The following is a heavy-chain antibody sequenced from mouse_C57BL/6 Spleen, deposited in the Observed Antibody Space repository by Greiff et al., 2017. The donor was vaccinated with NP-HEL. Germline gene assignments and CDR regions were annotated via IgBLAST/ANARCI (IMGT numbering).Heavy chain of an antibody. V-gene: IGHV1-55*01. J-gene: IGHJ2*01. Sequence: VQLQQSGAELVKPGASVKMSCKASGYTFTSYWITWVKQRPGQGLEWIGDIYPGSGSTNYNEKFKSKATLTVDTSSSTAYMQLSSLTSEDSAVYYCARETAQATCYFDYWGQGTTLTVSS. CDR1: GYTFTSYW. CDR3: ARETAQATCYFDY. D-gene: IGHD3-2*02. CDR2: IYPGSGST.